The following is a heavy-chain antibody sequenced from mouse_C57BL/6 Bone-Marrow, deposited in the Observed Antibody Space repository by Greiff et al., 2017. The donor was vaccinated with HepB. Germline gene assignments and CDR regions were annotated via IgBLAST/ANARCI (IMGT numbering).Heavy chain of an antibody. CDR2: IDPSDSYT. CDR3: AREGITTGAWFAY. Sequence: QVQLQQPGAELVMPGASVKLSCKASGYTFTSYWMHWVKQRPGQGLEWIGEIDPSDSYTNYNQKFKGKSTLTVDKSSSTAYMQLSSLTSEDSAVYYCAREGITTGAWFAYWGQGTLVTVSA. V-gene: IGHV1-69*01. D-gene: IGHD2-4*01. J-gene: IGHJ3*01. CDR1: GYTFTSYW.